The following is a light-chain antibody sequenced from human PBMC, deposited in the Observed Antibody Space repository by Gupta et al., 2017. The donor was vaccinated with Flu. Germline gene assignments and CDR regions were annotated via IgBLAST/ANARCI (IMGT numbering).Light chain of an antibody. Sequence: EIVMTQSPATLSVSPGERATLSCRASQSISGHLAWYQQKPGQAPRLIIYGASNRATGIPARFNGSGSGKEFTLTSSRRQYEDFALYYGQQDKTSRTFGQGTTVEIK. CDR1: QSISGH. V-gene: IGKV3-15*01. CDR2: GAS. CDR3: QQDKTSRT. J-gene: IGKJ1*01.